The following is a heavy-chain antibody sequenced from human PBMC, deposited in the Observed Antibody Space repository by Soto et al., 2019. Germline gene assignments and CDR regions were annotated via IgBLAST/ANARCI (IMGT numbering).Heavy chain of an antibody. D-gene: IGHD6-19*01. Sequence: GGSLRLSCAASGFTVSSNYMSWVRRAPGKGLEWVSVIYSGGSTYYADSVKGRFTISRHNSKNTLYLQMNSLRAEDTAVYYCACYRGIAVAGTRAFDIWGQGTMVTVSS. CDR1: GFTVSSNY. CDR3: ACYRGIAVAGTRAFDI. V-gene: IGHV3-53*04. J-gene: IGHJ3*02. CDR2: IYSGGST.